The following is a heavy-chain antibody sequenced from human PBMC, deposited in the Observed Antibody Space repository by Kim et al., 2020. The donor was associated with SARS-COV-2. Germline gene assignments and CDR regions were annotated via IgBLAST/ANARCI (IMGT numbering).Heavy chain of an antibody. CDR3: ARDAEQWLVGGYFDL. Sequence: GGSLRLSCAASGFTFSSYAMHWVRQAPGKGLEWVAVISYDGSNKYYADSVKGRFTISRDNSKNTLYLQMNSLRAEDTAVYYCARDAEQWLVGGYFDLWGRGTLVTVSS. CDR1: GFTFSSYA. J-gene: IGHJ2*01. V-gene: IGHV3-30*04. D-gene: IGHD6-19*01. CDR2: ISYDGSNK.